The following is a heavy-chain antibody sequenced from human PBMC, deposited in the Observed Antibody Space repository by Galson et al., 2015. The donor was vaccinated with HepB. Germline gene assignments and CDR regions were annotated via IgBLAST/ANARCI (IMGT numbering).Heavy chain of an antibody. CDR2: IRSKANNYAT. CDR3: TLVPAAMCCDAFDI. D-gene: IGHD2-2*01. Sequence: SLRLSCAASGFTFSGSAMHWVRQASGKGLEWVGRIRSKANNYATAYAASVKGRFTISRDDSKNTAYLQMNSLKTEDTAVYYCTLVPAAMCCDAFDIWGQGTMVTVSS. J-gene: IGHJ3*02. CDR1: GFTFSGSA. V-gene: IGHV3-73*01.